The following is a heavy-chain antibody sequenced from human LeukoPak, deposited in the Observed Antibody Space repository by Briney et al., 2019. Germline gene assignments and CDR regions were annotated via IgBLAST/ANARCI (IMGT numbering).Heavy chain of an antibody. Sequence: GGSLRLSCAASGFTFSSYAMSWVRQAPGKGLEWVSAISGSGGSTYYADSVKGRFTISRDNSKNTLYLQMNSLRAEDTAVYYCADSLVANYYGMDVWGQGTTVTVSS. D-gene: IGHD5-12*01. CDR2: ISGSGGST. J-gene: IGHJ6*02. V-gene: IGHV3-23*01. CDR3: ADSLVANYYGMDV. CDR1: GFTFSSYA.